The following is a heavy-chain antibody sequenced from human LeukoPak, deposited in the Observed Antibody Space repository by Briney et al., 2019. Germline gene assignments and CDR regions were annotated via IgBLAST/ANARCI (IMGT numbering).Heavy chain of an antibody. CDR2: IIPILGTA. CDR1: GGTFSSYA. CDR3: ARAEYCRSTSCLITYYYYGMDV. V-gene: IGHV1-69*06. Sequence: SVKVSCKASGGTFSSYAISWVRQAPGQGLEWMGGIIPILGTANYAQRFQGRVTITADKSTSTAYMELSSLRSADTALYYCARAEYCRSTSCLITYYYYGMDVWGKGTTVTVSS. D-gene: IGHD2-2*01. J-gene: IGHJ6*04.